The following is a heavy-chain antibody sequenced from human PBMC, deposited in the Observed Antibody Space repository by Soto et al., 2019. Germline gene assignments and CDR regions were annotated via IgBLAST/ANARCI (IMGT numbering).Heavy chain of an antibody. CDR1: GFTFSSYA. J-gene: IGHJ3*02. Sequence: GGSLRLSCAASGFTFSSYAMSWVRQAPGKGLEWVSAISGSGGSTYYADSVKGRFTISRDNSKNTLYLQMNSLRAEDTAVYYCAKVPPAGDYYGSGSYYNGAFDIWGQGTMVTVSS. CDR3: AKVPPAGDYYGSGSYYNGAFDI. D-gene: IGHD3-10*01. CDR2: ISGSGGST. V-gene: IGHV3-23*01.